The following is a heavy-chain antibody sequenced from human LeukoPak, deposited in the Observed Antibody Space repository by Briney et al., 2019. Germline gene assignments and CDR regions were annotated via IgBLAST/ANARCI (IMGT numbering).Heavy chain of an antibody. CDR1: GYTFTSYG. V-gene: IGHV1-69*13. CDR3: ATTGRYSDGDRKLDP. CDR2: IIPIFGTA. J-gene: IGHJ5*02. D-gene: IGHD5-18*01. Sequence: GASVKVSCKASGYTFTSYGISWVRQAPGQGLEWMGGIIPIFGTANYAQKFQGRVTITADESTSTAYMELSSLRSEDTAVYYCATTGRYSDGDRKLDPWGQGTLVTVSS.